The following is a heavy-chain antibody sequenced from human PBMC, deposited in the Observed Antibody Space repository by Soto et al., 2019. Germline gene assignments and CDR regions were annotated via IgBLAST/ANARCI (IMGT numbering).Heavy chain of an antibody. D-gene: IGHD3-22*01. Sequence: GGSLRLSCAASGFTFSSYAMSWVRQAPGKGLEWVSAISGSGGSTYYADSVKGRFTISRDNSKNTLYLQMNSLRAEDTAVYYCAKDGSPPHYYDSSGYHDYWGQGTLVTVSS. CDR2: ISGSGGST. CDR3: AKDGSPPHYYDSSGYHDY. J-gene: IGHJ4*02. V-gene: IGHV3-23*01. CDR1: GFTFSSYA.